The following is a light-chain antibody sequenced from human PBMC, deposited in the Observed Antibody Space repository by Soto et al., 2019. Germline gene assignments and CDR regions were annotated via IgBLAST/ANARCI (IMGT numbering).Light chain of an antibody. CDR1: QSISSY. Sequence: DIQMTQSPSSLSASVGDRVTITCRASQSISSYLNWYQQKPGKAPKLLIYAASSLQSGVPSRFSGSGSGTDFTLTISGPQPEYCATYYCQQCYSTPWTVGQGTEVEIK. CDR3: QQCYSTPWT. J-gene: IGKJ1*01. V-gene: IGKV1-39*01. CDR2: AAS.